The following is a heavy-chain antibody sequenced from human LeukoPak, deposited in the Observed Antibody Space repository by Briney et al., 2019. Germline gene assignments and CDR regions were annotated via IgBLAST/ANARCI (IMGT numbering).Heavy chain of an antibody. CDR2: ICYSGST. CDR1: SGSISSSSYY. V-gene: IGHV4-39*07. Sequence: SETLSLTCTVSSGSISSSSYYWRGIRQPPGRGLEWIGCICYSGSTYYHPSLKSRVTISVDTSNNQFSLKLSSVTAADTAVYYCAREPITGITGTTDTKQANWFDPWGQGTLVTVSS. CDR3: AREPITGITGTTDTKQANWFDP. D-gene: IGHD1-7*01. J-gene: IGHJ5*02.